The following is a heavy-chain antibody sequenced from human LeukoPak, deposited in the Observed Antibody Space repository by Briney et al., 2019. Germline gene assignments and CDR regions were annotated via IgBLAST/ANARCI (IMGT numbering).Heavy chain of an antibody. CDR1: GFPFNSYA. J-gene: IGHJ4*02. D-gene: IGHD1-26*01. CDR3: AKDIEREWELPSYFDY. V-gene: IGHV3-23*01. Sequence: PGGSLNLSCAASGFPFNSYAMSGVRQAPGKGLEWVSAIIGSGGSKYYADSVKGGFTISRDNSKKTRFLKMNSMGAEDTAVYYCAKDIEREWELPSYFDYWGQGTLVTVSS. CDR2: IIGSGGSK.